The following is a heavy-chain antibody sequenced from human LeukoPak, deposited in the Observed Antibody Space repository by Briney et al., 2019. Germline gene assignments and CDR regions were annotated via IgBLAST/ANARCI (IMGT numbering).Heavy chain of an antibody. V-gene: IGHV1-46*01. CDR1: GYTFTSYY. CDR3: ARDGFPSTVTYYFDY. J-gene: IGHJ4*02. CDR2: INPSGGST. D-gene: IGHD4-17*01. Sequence: GASVKVSCKASGYTFTSYYMHWVRQAPGQGLEWMGIINPSGGSTSYAQKFQGRVTMTRDTSTSTVYMELSRLRSDDTAVYYCARDGFPSTVTYYFDYWGQGTLVTVSS.